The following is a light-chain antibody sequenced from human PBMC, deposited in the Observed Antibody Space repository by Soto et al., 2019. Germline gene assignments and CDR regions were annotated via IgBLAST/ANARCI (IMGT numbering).Light chain of an antibody. CDR1: QSVLYSSNNKNY. J-gene: IGKJ2*01. V-gene: IGKV4-1*01. CDR2: WAS. Sequence: DIVMTQSPDSLAVSLGERATINCKCSQSVLYSSNNKNYLAWYQQKPGQPPKLLVYWASTRESGVPDRFSGSGSGTDFTLTISSLQAEDVAFYYCQQYYSHAYTFGQGTKLEIK. CDR3: QQYYSHAYT.